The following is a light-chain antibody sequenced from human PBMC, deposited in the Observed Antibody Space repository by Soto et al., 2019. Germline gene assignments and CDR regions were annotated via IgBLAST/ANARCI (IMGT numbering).Light chain of an antibody. CDR1: QGISSY. Sequence: VIWMTQSPSLLSASTGDRVTISCRMSQGISSYLAWYQQKPGKAPELLIYAASTLQSGVPSRFSGSGSGTDFTLTIRSMQTDDFANYSCQHYNSYSEAFGQETKVDIK. J-gene: IGKJ1*01. CDR3: QHYNSYSEA. V-gene: IGKV1D-8*01. CDR2: AAS.